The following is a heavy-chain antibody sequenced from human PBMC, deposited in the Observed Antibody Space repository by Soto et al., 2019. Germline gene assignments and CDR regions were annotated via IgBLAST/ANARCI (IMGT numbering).Heavy chain of an antibody. J-gene: IGHJ6*02. V-gene: IGHV6-1*01. CDR1: GDSVSSNSAA. D-gene: IGHD3-3*01. CDR3: ARVYYDFWSGPTSYYYYGMDV. Sequence: SQTLSLTCAISGDSVSSNSAAWNWIRQSPSRGLEWLGRTYYRSKWYNDYAVSVKSRITINPDTSKNQFSLQLNSVTPEDTAVYYCARVYYDFWSGPTSYYYYGMDVWGQGTTVTVSS. CDR2: TYYRSKWYN.